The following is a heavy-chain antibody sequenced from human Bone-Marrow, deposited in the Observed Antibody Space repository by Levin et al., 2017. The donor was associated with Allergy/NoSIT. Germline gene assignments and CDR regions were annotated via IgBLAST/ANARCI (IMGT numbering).Heavy chain of an antibody. D-gene: IGHD6-19*01. V-gene: IGHV5-51*01. Sequence: GESLKISCKGSGYSFTSYWIGWVRQMPGKGLEWMGIIYPGDSDTRYSPSFQGQVTISADKSISTAYLQWSSLKASDTAMYYCARHGWPAVAGSYYYYGMDVWGQGTTVTVSS. CDR1: GYSFTSYW. J-gene: IGHJ6*02. CDR3: ARHGWPAVAGSYYYYGMDV. CDR2: IYPGDSDT.